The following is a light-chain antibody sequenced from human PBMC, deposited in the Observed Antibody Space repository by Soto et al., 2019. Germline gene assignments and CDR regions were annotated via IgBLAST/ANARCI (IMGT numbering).Light chain of an antibody. CDR2: AAS. V-gene: IGKV1-39*01. Sequence: DIQMTQSPSSLSASVGDRVTITCRASQSINSYLNWYQHKAGKAPKILIYAASSLQSGVPSRFSGRESGTDFTLTITSLQPEDFATYFCQQSYSTPLTFGGGTKVEIK. CDR1: QSINSY. CDR3: QQSYSTPLT. J-gene: IGKJ4*01.